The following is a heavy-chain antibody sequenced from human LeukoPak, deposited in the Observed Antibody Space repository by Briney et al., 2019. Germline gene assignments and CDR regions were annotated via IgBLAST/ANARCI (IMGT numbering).Heavy chain of an antibody. D-gene: IGHD1-26*01. Sequence: GASVKVSCKVSGYSLSELSTHWVRQAPRQGLEWMGGFDPGDDETIYAQEFQGRVTMTEDTSTDTAYLELSSLRSEDTAVYFCATEKDLLLDSWGQGTPVTVSS. CDR1: GYSLSELS. V-gene: IGHV1-24*01. J-gene: IGHJ5*01. CDR2: FDPGDDET. CDR3: ATEKDLLLDS.